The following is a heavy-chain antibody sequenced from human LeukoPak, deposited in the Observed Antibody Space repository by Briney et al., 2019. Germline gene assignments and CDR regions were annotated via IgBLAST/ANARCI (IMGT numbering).Heavy chain of an antibody. D-gene: IGHD3-10*01. CDR3: ARGDLWLGH. CDR1: GFIFSSYW. CDR2: IKSDGSEE. J-gene: IGHJ4*02. Sequence: GGSLRLSCATSGFIFSSYWMCWVRQAPGKGLEWVANIKSDGSEECYGDSVKGRFTISRDNAKNSLYLQMNSLRVEDTAVYYCARGDLWLGHWGQGSLVTVSS. V-gene: IGHV3-7*01.